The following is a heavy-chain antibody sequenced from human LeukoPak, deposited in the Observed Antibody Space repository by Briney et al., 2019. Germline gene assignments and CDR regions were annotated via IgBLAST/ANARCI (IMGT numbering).Heavy chain of an antibody. Sequence: GGSLRLSCAASGFTFSNYGMHWVRQAPGKGLEWVAVIWYDGSNKYYSDSVRGRFTISRDNSKNTLYLQMNSLRAEDTAVYYCARGYDRGDYGVVEWGQGTLVTVSS. V-gene: IGHV3-33*01. CDR1: GFTFSNYG. D-gene: IGHD4-17*01. CDR2: IWYDGSNK. J-gene: IGHJ4*02. CDR3: ARGYDRGDYGVVE.